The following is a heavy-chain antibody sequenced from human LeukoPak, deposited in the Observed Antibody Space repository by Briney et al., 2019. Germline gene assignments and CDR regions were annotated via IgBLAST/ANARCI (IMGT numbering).Heavy chain of an antibody. Sequence: RASVKVSCKASGYTFTSYAMNWVRQAPGQGLEWMGWINTNTGNPTYAQGFTGRFVFSLDTSVSTAYLQISSLKAEDTAVYYCARVGRAAAAFGMDVWGQGTTVTVSS. CDR2: INTNTGNP. CDR3: ARVGRAAAAFGMDV. V-gene: IGHV7-4-1*02. J-gene: IGHJ6*02. CDR1: GYTFTSYA. D-gene: IGHD6-13*01.